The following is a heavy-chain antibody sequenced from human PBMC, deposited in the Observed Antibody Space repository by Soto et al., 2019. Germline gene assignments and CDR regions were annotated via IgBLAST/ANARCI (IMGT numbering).Heavy chain of an antibody. D-gene: IGHD6-19*01. CDR3: ATTRGYSSEYYFDY. CDR1: GGSISSGGYF. V-gene: IGHV4-31*03. Sequence: SETLSLTCTVSGGSISSGGYFWCWIRQHPGKGLEWIGYIYYSGSTYYNPSLKSRVTISVDTSKNQFSLKLSSVTAADTAVYYCATTRGYSSEYYFDYWSQGTLVTVS. J-gene: IGHJ4*02. CDR2: IYYSGST.